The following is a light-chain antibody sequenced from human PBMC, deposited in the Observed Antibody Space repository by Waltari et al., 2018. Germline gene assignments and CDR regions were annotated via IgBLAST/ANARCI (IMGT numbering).Light chain of an antibody. Sequence: QSALTQPPSASGTPGQRVPIPCSGTSPNLGSNYVSWYLHRPGTAPKLLIYNNNQWASGVTDRFSGSKSGTSASLAISGLRSEDEADYYCASWDDSLSVVVFGGGTKLTVV. V-gene: IGLV1-47*01. CDR1: SPNLGSNY. CDR3: ASWDDSLSVVV. CDR2: NNN. J-gene: IGLJ2*01.